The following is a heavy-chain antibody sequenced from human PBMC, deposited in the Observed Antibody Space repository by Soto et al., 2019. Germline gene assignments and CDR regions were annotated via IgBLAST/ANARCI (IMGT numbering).Heavy chain of an antibody. CDR1: GGTFSSYA. CDR3: ARALSLYDSSGATGIGAFDI. D-gene: IGHD3-22*01. CDR2: IIPIFGTA. V-gene: IGHV1-69*13. J-gene: IGHJ3*02. Sequence: SVKVSCKASGGTFSSYAISWVRQAPGQGLEWMGGIIPIFGTANYAQKFQGRVTITADESTSTAYMELSGLRSEDTAVYYCARALSLYDSSGATGIGAFDIWGQGTMVTVSS.